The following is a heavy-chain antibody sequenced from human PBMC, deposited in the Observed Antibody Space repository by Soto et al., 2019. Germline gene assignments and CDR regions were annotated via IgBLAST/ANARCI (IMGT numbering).Heavy chain of an antibody. CDR2: ISYDGSNK. D-gene: IGHD2-15*01. V-gene: IGHV3-30*18. CDR3: AKDRSKCSGLGPCYGMDV. Sequence: GGSLRLSCAASGFTFSSYGMHWVRQAPGKGLEWVAVISYDGSNKYYADSVKGRFTISRDNSKNTLYLQMNSLRAEDTAVYYCAKDRSKCSGLGPCYGMDVWGQGTTVTVSS. J-gene: IGHJ6*02. CDR1: GFTFSSYG.